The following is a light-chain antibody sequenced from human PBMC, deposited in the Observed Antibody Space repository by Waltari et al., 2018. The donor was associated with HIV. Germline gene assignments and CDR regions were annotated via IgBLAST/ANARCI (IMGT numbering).Light chain of an antibody. CDR3: CSYAGSYIWV. Sequence: QSALTQPPSASGYPGQSVTISCTGTSSDIGGYTYVSWYQQYPGKAPKLMIYEVSKRPSGVPDRFSGSKSANTASLTVSGLQAEDEADYYCCSYAGSYIWVFGGGTKLTVL. CDR2: EVS. V-gene: IGLV2-8*01. CDR1: SSDIGGYTY. J-gene: IGLJ3*02.